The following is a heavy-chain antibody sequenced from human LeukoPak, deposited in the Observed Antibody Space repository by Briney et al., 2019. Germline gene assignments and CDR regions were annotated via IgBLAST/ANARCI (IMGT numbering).Heavy chain of an antibody. D-gene: IGHD6-19*01. Sequence: PGGSLRLSCAASEFTFDDYSRSWLRQAPGKGLEWVLAISGSGGSTYYADSVKGRFTISRDNSKNTLYLQMNSLRAEDTAVYYCAKTVTSYSSGWFFDYWGQGTLVTVSS. CDR2: ISGSGGST. CDR3: AKTVTSYSSGWFFDY. J-gene: IGHJ4*02. V-gene: IGHV3-23*01. CDR1: EFTFDDYS.